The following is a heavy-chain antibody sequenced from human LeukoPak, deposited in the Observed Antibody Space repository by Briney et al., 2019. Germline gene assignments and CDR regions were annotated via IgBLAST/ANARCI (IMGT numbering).Heavy chain of an antibody. V-gene: IGHV3-53*01. CDR2: VYSGGDT. J-gene: IGHJ4*02. CDR3: AKDGGPYYYDSSGYYIGDY. CDR1: GFTVSSNY. D-gene: IGHD3-22*01. Sequence: GGSLRLSCAASGFTVSSNYMTWIRQAPGERLEWVSIVYSGGDTYYADSVKGRFTISRDNSKNTLYLQMNSLRAEDTAVYYCAKDGGPYYYDSSGYYIGDYWGQGTLVTVSS.